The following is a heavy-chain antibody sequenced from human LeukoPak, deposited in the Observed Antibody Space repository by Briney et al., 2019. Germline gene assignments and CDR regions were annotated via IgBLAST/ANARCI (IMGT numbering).Heavy chain of an antibody. D-gene: IGHD6-19*01. J-gene: IGHJ6*03. CDR1: GSSISSYY. CDR3: ARVSSDKFYYYYYYMDV. CDR2: IYYSGST. V-gene: IGHV4-59*01. Sequence: SETLSLTCTVSGSSISSYYWSWIRQPPGKGLEWIGYIYYSGSTNYNPSLKSRVTISVDTSKNQFSLKLSSVTAADTAVYYCARVSSDKFYYYYYYMDVWGKGTTVTVSS.